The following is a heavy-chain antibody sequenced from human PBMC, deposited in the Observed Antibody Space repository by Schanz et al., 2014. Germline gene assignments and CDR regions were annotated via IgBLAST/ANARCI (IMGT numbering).Heavy chain of an antibody. CDR2: INTGSNYI. D-gene: IGHD5-18*01. V-gene: IGHV3-11*05. CDR3: AKDAENTAMITDYFDY. J-gene: IGHJ4*02. Sequence: VHLLESGGGLVQPGGSLRLSCAASGFSFSDYYMSWIRQAPGKGLEWISFINTGSNYINYADSVRGRFTISRDNSKTTVYLQMNSLRAEDTAVYYCAKDAENTAMITDYFDYWGQGTLVTVSS. CDR1: GFSFSDYY.